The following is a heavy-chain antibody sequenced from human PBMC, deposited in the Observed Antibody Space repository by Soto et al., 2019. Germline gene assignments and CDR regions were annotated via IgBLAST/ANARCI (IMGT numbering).Heavy chain of an antibody. CDR3: ARVKATLYRHYYFDY. J-gene: IGHJ4*02. CDR2: IFYTGST. Sequence: SETLSLTCSVSGGTINSGDYFWSWIRQPPGKGLEWIGSIFYTGSTYYSPSLKSRASMSMDTSKSLFSLRLRSLTAADTAVYFCARVKATLYRHYYFDYWGQGTPVTVSS. D-gene: IGHD5-12*01. CDR1: GGTINSGDYF. V-gene: IGHV4-30-4*01.